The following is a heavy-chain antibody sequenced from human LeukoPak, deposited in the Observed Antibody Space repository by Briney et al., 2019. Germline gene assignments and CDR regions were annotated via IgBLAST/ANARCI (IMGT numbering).Heavy chain of an antibody. V-gene: IGHV3-7*01. CDR2: IKQDGSEK. J-gene: IGHJ4*02. Sequence: GGSLRLSCAASGFTFSSYWMSWVRQPPGKGLECVANIKQDGSEKYYVDSVRGRFTLSRDNAKNSLYLQMNSLRVEDTAEYYCATSAARAIESWGQGTLVTVSS. D-gene: IGHD6-25*01. CDR3: ATSAARAIES. CDR1: GFTFSSYW.